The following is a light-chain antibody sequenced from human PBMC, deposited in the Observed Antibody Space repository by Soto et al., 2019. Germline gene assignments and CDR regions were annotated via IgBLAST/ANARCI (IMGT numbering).Light chain of an antibody. CDR3: SLYTSSSTFV. CDR2: EVR. CDR1: GSDLGRYNR. J-gene: IGLJ1*01. Sequence: QSVLTQPPSVSGSPGQSVTISCTGTGSDLGRYNRVSWYQQPPGTAPKLLIYEVRNRPSGVPDRFSGSKSANTASLTISGLQAEDEADYYCSLYTSSSTFVFGTGTKVTVL. V-gene: IGLV2-18*01.